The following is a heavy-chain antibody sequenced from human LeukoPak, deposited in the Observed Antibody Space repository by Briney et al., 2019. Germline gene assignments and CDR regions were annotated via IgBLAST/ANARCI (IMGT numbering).Heavy chain of an antibody. J-gene: IGHJ6*02. CDR1: GASINKYY. CDR2: FFYSGST. CDR3: ARNAGTTDYYYGMDV. V-gene: IGHV4-59*08. D-gene: IGHD1-14*01. Sequence: SETLSLTCTVSGASINKYYWTWVRQPPGKGLEWIGYFFYSGSTRYNPSLKSRVTISGDMSNNQFSLRLTSLTAADTAVYYCARNAGTTDYYYGMDVWGQGTTVTVSS.